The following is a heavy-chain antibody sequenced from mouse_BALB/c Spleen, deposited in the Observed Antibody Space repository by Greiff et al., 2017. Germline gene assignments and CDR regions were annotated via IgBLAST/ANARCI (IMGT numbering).Heavy chain of an antibody. CDR2: ISSGGSYT. D-gene: IGHD1-1*01. J-gene: IGHJ4*01. Sequence: DVHLVESGGDLVKPGGSLKLSCAASGFTFSSYGMSWVRQTPDKRLEWVATISSGGSYTYYPDSVKGRFTISRDNAKNTLYLQMSSLKSEDTAMYYCARPFTTVVAKDAMDYWGQGTSVTVSS. CDR3: ARPFTTVVAKDAMDY. CDR1: GFTFSSYG. V-gene: IGHV5-6*01.